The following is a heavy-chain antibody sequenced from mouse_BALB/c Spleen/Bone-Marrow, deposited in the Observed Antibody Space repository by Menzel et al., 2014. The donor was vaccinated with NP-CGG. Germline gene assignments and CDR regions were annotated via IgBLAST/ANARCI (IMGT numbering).Heavy chain of an antibody. D-gene: IGHD2-10*01. Sequence: VQLVESGAELVKPGASAKLSCKASGYTFTSYYLYWVKQRPGQGLEWIGEINPSNGGTNFNERFKSKASLTVDKSSSTAYMQLNSLTSEDSAVYYCTRRSLLSDYYSMDYWGQGTSVTVSS. CDR2: INPSNGGT. CDR3: TRRSLLSDYYSMDY. CDR1: GYTFTSYY. J-gene: IGHJ4*01. V-gene: IGHV1S81*02.